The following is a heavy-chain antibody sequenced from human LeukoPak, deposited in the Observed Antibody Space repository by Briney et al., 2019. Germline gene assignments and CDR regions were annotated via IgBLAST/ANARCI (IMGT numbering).Heavy chain of an antibody. CDR2: ISYDGSNK. V-gene: IGHV3-30*04. Sequence: GGSLRLSCAASGFTFSSYAMHWVRQAPGKGLEWVAVISYDGSNKYYADSVKGRFTISRDNSKNTLYLQMNSLRAEDTAVYYCARDWNNWINYYYYGMDVWGKGTTATVSS. CDR3: ARDWNNWINYYYYGMDV. J-gene: IGHJ6*04. D-gene: IGHD1/OR15-1a*01. CDR1: GFTFSSYA.